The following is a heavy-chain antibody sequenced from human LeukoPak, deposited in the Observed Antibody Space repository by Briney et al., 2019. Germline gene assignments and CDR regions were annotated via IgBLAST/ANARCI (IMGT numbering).Heavy chain of an antibody. CDR1: GGSISSSSYY. CDR3: ARDLSCSSTSCYDY. CDR2: IYYSGST. Sequence: SETLSLTCTVSGGSISSSSYYWGWIRQPPGKGLEWIGSIYYSGSTYYNPSLKSRVTISVDTSKNQFSLKLSSVTAADTAVYYCARDLSCSSTSCYDYWGQGTLVTVSS. J-gene: IGHJ4*02. V-gene: IGHV4-39*07. D-gene: IGHD2-2*01.